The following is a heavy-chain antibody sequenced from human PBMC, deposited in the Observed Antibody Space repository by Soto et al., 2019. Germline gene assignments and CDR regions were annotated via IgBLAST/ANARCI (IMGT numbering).Heavy chain of an antibody. J-gene: IGHJ4*02. CDR3: ASHPRDSSGYWYYFDY. Sequence: LGGSLRLSCAASGFTVSSNYMSWVRQAPGKGLVWVSRINGDGSDIKYADSVKGRFTISRDNSKNTLYLQMNSLRAEDTAVYYCASHPRDSSGYWYYFDYWGQGTLVTVSS. V-gene: IGHV3-74*03. D-gene: IGHD3-22*01. CDR1: GFTVSSNY. CDR2: INGDGSDI.